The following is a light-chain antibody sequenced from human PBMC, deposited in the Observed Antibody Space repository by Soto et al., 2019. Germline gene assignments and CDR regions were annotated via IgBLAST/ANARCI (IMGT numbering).Light chain of an antibody. V-gene: IGLV2-8*01. CDR1: TSDIGAYNF. CDR3: SSYAGSNNVV. Sequence: QSALTQPPSASGSPGQSVTISCTGTTSDIGAYNFVSWYQQHPGKAPKLMIYELSKRPSGVPDRFSGSKSGNTASLTVSGLQAEDEADYYCSSYAGSNNVVFGGGTKLTVL. CDR2: ELS. J-gene: IGLJ2*01.